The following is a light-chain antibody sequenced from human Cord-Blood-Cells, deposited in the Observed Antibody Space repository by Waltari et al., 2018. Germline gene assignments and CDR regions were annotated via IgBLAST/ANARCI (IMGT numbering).Light chain of an antibody. J-gene: IGLJ1*01. CDR2: DVS. CDR3: CSYAGSYV. CDR1: SSDVGGYNY. Sequence: QSALPQPRSVSGSPGQPVTISCPGTSSDVGGYNYVSWYHQHPGKAPKLMIYDVSKRPSGVPDRFSGSKSGNTASLTISGLQAEDEADYYCCSYAGSYVFGTGTKVTVL. V-gene: IGLV2-11*01.